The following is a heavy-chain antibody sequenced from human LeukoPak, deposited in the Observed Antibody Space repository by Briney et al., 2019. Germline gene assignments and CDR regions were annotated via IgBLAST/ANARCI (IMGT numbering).Heavy chain of an antibody. Sequence: GGSLRLSCAASGFTFSRYWMHWVRQAPGKGLVWVSRINSDGSSTSYADSVKGRFTISRDNAKNTLYLQMNSLRAEDTAVYYCTRGGSPPEALGDTFDIWGQGTMVTVSS. D-gene: IGHD1-26*01. CDR2: INSDGSST. CDR1: GFTFSRYW. CDR3: TRGGSPPEALGDTFDI. V-gene: IGHV3-74*01. J-gene: IGHJ3*02.